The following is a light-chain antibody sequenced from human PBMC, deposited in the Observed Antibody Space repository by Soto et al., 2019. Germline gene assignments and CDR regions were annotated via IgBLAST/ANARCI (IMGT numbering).Light chain of an antibody. CDR2: GAS. V-gene: IGKV3D-20*02. CDR3: QQSYSTPRT. CDR1: QSLSSSN. Sequence: EIVMTQSPATLSLSPGERATLSCRASQSLSSSNLAWYQQKPGQAPRLLIYGASSRATGIPDRFSGSGSGTDFTLTINSLQPEDFATYYCQQSYSTPRTFGQGTKVDIK. J-gene: IGKJ1*01.